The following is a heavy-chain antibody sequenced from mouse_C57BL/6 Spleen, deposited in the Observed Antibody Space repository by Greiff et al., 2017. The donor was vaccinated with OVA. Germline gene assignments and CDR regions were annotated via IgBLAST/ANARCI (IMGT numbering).Heavy chain of an antibody. V-gene: IGHV1-50*01. J-gene: IGHJ3*01. D-gene: IGHD4-1*02. CDR1: GYTFTSYW. CDR2: IDPYDSYT. CDR3: TRVSTGTGAY. Sequence: QVQLQESGAELVKPGASVKLSCKASGYTFTSYWMQWVKQRPGQGLEWIGEIDPYDSYTNYNQKFKSKATLTLDTSSSTAYMQLSILTSEDSAVYYCTRVSTGTGAYWGKGTLVTVSA.